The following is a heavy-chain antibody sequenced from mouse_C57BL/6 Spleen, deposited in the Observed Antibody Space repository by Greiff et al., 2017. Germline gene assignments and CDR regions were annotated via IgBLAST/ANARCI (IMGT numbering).Heavy chain of an antibody. CDR2: INPNNGGT. CDR1: GYTFTDYN. V-gene: IGHV1-18*01. J-gene: IGHJ2*01. D-gene: IGHD2-3*01. CDR3: ARCGRDGYYGYYFDY. Sequence: VQLKQSGPELVKPGASVKIPCKASGYTFTDYNMDWVKQSHGKSLEWLGDINPNNGGTIYNQKFKGKATLTVDKSSSTAYMELRSLTSEDTSVYYCARCGRDGYYGYYFDYWGQGTTLTVSS.